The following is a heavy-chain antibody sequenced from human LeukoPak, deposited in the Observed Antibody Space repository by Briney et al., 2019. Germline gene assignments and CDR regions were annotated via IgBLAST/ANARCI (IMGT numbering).Heavy chain of an antibody. CDR2: IKQDGSEK. Sequence: GGSLRLSCAASGFTFSSYWMIWVRQAPGKGLEWVANIKQDGSEKYYVDSVKGRFTISRDNAKNSLYLQMNSLRAEDTAVYYCAREPNSYYSSSWEGYQHWGQGTLVTVSS. CDR1: GFTFSSYW. V-gene: IGHV3-7*01. CDR3: AREPNSYYSSSWEGYQH. D-gene: IGHD6-13*01. J-gene: IGHJ1*01.